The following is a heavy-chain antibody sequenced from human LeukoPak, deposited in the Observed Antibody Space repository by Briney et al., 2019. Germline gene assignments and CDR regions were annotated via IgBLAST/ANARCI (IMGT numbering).Heavy chain of an antibody. CDR1: GQSFNGYY. CDR3: AELGITMIGGV. CDR2: ISSSSSYI. V-gene: IGHV3-21*01. J-gene: IGHJ6*04. D-gene: IGHD3-10*02. Sequence: PSETLSLTCVVYGQSFNGYYWSWIRQAPGKGLEWVSSISSSSSYIYYADSVKGRFTISRDNAKNSLYLQMNSLRAEDTAVYYCAELGITMIGGVWGKGTTVTISS.